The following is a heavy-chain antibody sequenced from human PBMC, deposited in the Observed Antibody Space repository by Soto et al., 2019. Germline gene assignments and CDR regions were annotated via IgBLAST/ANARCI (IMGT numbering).Heavy chain of an antibody. CDR3: ARVGCSGGSCYWVNYYYYGMDV. D-gene: IGHD2-15*01. J-gene: IGHJ6*02. CDR1: GGSFSGYY. CDR2: INHSGST. V-gene: IGHV4-34*01. Sequence: SETLSLTCAVYGGSFSGYYWIWIRQPPGKGLEWIGEINHSGSTNYNPSLKSRVTISVDTSKNQFSLKLSSVTAADTAVYYCARVGCSGGSCYWVNYYYYGMDVWGQGTTVTVSS.